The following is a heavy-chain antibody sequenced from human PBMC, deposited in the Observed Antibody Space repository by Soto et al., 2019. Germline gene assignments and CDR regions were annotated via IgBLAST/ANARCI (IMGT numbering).Heavy chain of an antibody. J-gene: IGHJ5*02. D-gene: IGHD3-3*01. CDR1: GDSVNNNDFY. V-gene: IGHV4-39*01. Sequence: SETLSLTCTVSGDSVNNNDFYWAWIRQPPGKGLEWVVTIFYSGTTYHNPSLKGRVTASVDRSGNQFSLKLTSVTASDTAVYYCARLDFRSGYYGGRFDPWGQGTLVTVSS. CDR3: ARLDFRSGYYGGRFDP. CDR2: IFYSGTT.